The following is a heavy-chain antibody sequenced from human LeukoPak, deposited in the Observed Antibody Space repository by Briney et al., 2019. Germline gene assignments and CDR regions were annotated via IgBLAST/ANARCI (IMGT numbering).Heavy chain of an antibody. J-gene: IGHJ4*02. CDR3: ARLKPDDYGDYGGSYFDY. D-gene: IGHD4-17*01. CDR2: IDPSDSYT. V-gene: IGHV5-10-1*01. Sequence: GESLKISCKGSGYSFTSYWISWVRQMPGKGLEWMWRIDPSDSYTNYSPSFQGHVTISADKSISTAYLQWSSLKASDTAMYYCARLKPDDYGDYGGSYFDYWGQGTLVTVSS. CDR1: GYSFTSYW.